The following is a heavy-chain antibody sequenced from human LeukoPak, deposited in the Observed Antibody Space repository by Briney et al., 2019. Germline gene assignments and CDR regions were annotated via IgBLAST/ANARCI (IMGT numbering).Heavy chain of an antibody. CDR1: GDSVSSNNAA. J-gene: IGHJ5*02. CDR3: TRDATRTGWFDP. D-gene: IGHD1-14*01. V-gene: IGHV6-1*01. CDR2: TYYRSKWYN. Sequence: SQTLSLTCAISGDSVSSNNAAWSWIRQSPSRGLEWLGRTYYRSKWYNEYAVSEKSRITISPDTSKNQFSLQLNFVTPEDTAVYYCTRDATRTGWFDPWGQGTLVTVSS.